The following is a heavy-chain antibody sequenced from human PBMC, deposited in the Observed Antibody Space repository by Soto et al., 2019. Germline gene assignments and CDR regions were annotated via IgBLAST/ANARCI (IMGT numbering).Heavy chain of an antibody. V-gene: IGHV3-30-3*01. CDR2: ISYDGSNK. CDR3: ARSMAAAERDYYYYGLDV. CDR1: GFTFSSYA. D-gene: IGHD6-13*01. J-gene: IGHJ6*04. Sequence: GGSLRLSCAASGFTFSSYAMHWVRQAPGKGLEWVAVISYDGSNKYYADSVKGRFTISRDNSKNTLYLQMNSLRAEDTAVYYCARSMAAAERDYYYYGLDVWGQRDQGHRLL.